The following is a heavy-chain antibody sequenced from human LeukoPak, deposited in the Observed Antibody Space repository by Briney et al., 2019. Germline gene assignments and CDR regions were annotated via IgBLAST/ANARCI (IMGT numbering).Heavy chain of an antibody. V-gene: IGHV4-59*01. J-gene: IGHJ6*03. CDR3: AREQLASYGSYYYYYMDV. D-gene: IGHD5-18*01. CDR2: IYYSGST. CDR1: GGSSSSYY. Sequence: SETLSLTCTVSGGSSSSYYWSWIRQPPGKGLEWIGYIYYSGSTNYNPSLKSRVTISVDTSKNQFSLKLSSVTAADTAVYYCAREQLASYGSYYYYYMDVWGKGTTVTISS.